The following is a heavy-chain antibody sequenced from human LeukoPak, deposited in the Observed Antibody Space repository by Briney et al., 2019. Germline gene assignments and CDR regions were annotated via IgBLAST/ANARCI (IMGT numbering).Heavy chain of an antibody. Sequence: SETLSLTCAVYGGSFSGYYWSWIRQPPGKGLEWIGEITHSESTNYNPSLKSRVTISVDTSKNQFSLKLSSVTAADTAVYYCARGGLNYDFWSGYRTNWFDPWGQGTLVTVSS. V-gene: IGHV4-34*01. CDR2: ITHSEST. CDR1: GGSFSGYY. CDR3: ARGGLNYDFWSGYRTNWFDP. J-gene: IGHJ5*02. D-gene: IGHD3-3*01.